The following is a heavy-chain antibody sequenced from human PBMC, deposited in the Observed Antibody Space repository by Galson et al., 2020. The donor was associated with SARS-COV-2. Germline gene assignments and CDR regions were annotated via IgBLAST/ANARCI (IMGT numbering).Heavy chain of an antibody. CDR2: ISAYNGNT. J-gene: IGHJ4*02. Sequence: ASVKVSCKASGYTFTTYGFIWVRQAPGQGLEWMGWISAYNGNTNYPQRLQGRVTMTTDTSTNTAYMELTSLRSDDTAVYYWARVVGATPSDYWGQGTLVTVSS. V-gene: IGHV1-18*01. CDR3: ARVVGATPSDY. D-gene: IGHD1-26*01. CDR1: GYTFTTYG.